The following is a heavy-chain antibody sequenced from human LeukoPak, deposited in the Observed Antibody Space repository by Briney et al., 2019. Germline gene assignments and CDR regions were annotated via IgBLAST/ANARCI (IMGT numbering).Heavy chain of an antibody. D-gene: IGHD5-18*01. CDR1: GGTFNNYA. CDR3: ARDQGDNSYGYYAIWYAFDV. J-gene: IGHJ3*01. CDR2: IVPILGIA. V-gene: IGHV1-69*04. Sequence: SVKVSCKASGGTFNNYAISWVRQAPGRGLEWMGRIVPILGIANYAQEFQGRLIITADKATSSAYMELSSLRSEDTAVYYCARDQGDNSYGYYAIWYAFDVWGQGTMVTVSS.